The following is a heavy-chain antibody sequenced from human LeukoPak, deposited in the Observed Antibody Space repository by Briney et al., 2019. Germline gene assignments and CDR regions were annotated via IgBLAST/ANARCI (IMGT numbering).Heavy chain of an antibody. D-gene: IGHD6-13*01. CDR3: AKLRSSSITAASHS. J-gene: IGHJ4*02. Sequence: PGGSLRLSCAASGFTFSSYSMDWVRQAPGKGLEWVSSISSSSSYIYYADSVKGRFTISRDNAKNTLNLQINSLRAEDTAVYYCAKLRSSSITAASHSWGQGTLVTVSS. V-gene: IGHV3-21*04. CDR2: ISSSSSYI. CDR1: GFTFSSYS.